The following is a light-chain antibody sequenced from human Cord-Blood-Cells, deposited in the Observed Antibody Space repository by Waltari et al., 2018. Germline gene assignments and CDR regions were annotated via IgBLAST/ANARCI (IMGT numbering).Light chain of an antibody. V-gene: IGKV3-20*01. J-gene: IGKJ1*01. CDR2: GAS. CDR3: QQYGSSWT. Sequence: EIVLTQSPGTLSLSPGASAPLSCRASQSVSSSYLAWYQQKPGQAPRLLIYGASSRATGIPDRFRGSGSGTDFTLTISRLEPEDFAVYYCQQYGSSWTFGQGTKVEIK. CDR1: QSVSSSY.